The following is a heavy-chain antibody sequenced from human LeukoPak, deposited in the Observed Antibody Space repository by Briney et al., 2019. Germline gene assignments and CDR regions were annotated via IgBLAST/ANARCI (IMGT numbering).Heavy chain of an antibody. CDR1: GFTFSSYS. Sequence: GGSLRLSCAASGFTFSSYSMNWVRQAPGKGLEWVSSISSSSSYIYYADSVKGRFTISRDNAKNSLYLQMNSLRAEDTAVYYCARLTGTTSGGFDHWGQGTLVTVSS. D-gene: IGHD1-7*01. V-gene: IGHV3-21*01. J-gene: IGHJ5*02. CDR3: ARLTGTTSGGFDH. CDR2: ISSSSSYI.